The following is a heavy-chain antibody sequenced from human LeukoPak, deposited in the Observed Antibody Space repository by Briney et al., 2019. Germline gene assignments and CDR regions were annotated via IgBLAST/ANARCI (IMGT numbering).Heavy chain of an antibody. V-gene: IGHV1-8*01. J-gene: IGHJ4*02. D-gene: IGHD3-10*01. CDR1: GYTFTSYD. CDR2: MNPNSGNT. CDR3: ARTRGRAPMVRGPIGY. Sequence: GASVKVSCKASGYTFTSYDINWVRQATGQGLEWMGWMNPNSGNTGYAQKFQGRVTMTRNTSISTAYMELSSLRSEDTAVYYCARTRGRAPMVRGPIGYWGQGTLVTVSS.